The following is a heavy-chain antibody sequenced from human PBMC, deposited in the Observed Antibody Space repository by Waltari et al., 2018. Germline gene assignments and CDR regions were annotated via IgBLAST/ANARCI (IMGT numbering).Heavy chain of an antibody. CDR3: ARDLEYCSSTSCYDGDIGSSWFDY. Sequence: EVQLVESGGGLVQPGGSLRLSCADSGFPFSSYALHWVRQAPGKGMEFVSAISSNGGSTYYANSVKGRFTISRDNSKNTLYLQMGSLRAEDMAVYYCARDLEYCSSTSCYDGDIGSSWFDYWGQGTLVTVSS. V-gene: IGHV3-64*01. D-gene: IGHD2-2*01. CDR1: GFPFSSYA. J-gene: IGHJ4*02. CDR2: ISSNGGST.